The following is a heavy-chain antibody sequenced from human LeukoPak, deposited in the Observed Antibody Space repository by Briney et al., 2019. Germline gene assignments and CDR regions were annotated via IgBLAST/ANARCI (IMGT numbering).Heavy chain of an antibody. CDR1: GFTFTSYA. V-gene: IGHV3-23*01. CDR2: ISNSGSST. J-gene: IGHJ6*02. CDR3: ANTMVRGPYNMDV. D-gene: IGHD3-10*01. Sequence: GGSLRLSCAASGFTFTSYAMTWVRQAPGKGLEWVSGISNSGSSTYYADSVKGRFTISRDNSKNTLYLQLSSLRAEDTAVYYCANTMVRGPYNMDVWGQGTTVTVSS.